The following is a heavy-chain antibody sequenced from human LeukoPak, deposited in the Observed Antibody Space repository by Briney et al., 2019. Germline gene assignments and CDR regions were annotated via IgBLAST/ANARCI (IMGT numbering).Heavy chain of an antibody. CDR3: ARALRPDYGGNPRPVFDI. Sequence: PSETLSLTCTVSGYSISSGYYWGWIRQPPGKGLEWIGSIYHSGSTYYNPSLKSRVTISVDTSKNQFSLKLSSVTAADTAVYYCARALRPDYGGNPRPVFDIWGQGTMVTVSS. J-gene: IGHJ3*02. CDR2: IYHSGST. D-gene: IGHD4-23*01. CDR1: GYSISSGYY. V-gene: IGHV4-38-2*02.